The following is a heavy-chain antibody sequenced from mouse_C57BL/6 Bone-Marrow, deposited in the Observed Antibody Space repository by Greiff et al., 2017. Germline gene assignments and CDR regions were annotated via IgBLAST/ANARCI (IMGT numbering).Heavy chain of an antibody. J-gene: IGHJ1*03. V-gene: IGHV1-5*01. CDR2: IYPGNSDT. Sequence: VQLQQSGTVLARPGASVKMSCKTSGYTFTSYWMHWVKQRPGQGLEWIGAIYPGNSDTSYNQKFKGKAKLTAVTSASTAYMELSSLTNEDSAVYYLTKVISYWYFDVWGTGTTVTVSS. D-gene: IGHD2-13*01. CDR3: TKVISYWYFDV. CDR1: GYTFTSYW.